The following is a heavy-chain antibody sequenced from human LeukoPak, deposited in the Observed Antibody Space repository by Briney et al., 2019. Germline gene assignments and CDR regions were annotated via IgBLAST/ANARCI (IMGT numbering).Heavy chain of an antibody. CDR2: ISWDGGST. Sequence: PGGSLRLSCAASGFTFDDYTMHWVRQAPGKGPEWVSLISWDGGSTYYADSVKGRFTISRDNSKNSLYLQMNSLRTEDTALYYCAKDEIRGRYDFWSGYYLGGAFDIWGQGTMVTVSS. CDR1: GFTFDDYT. CDR3: AKDEIRGRYDFWSGYYLGGAFDI. J-gene: IGHJ3*02. D-gene: IGHD3-3*01. V-gene: IGHV3-43*01.